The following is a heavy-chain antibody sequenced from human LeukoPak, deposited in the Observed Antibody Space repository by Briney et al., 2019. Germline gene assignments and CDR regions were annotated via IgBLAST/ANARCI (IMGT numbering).Heavy chain of an antibody. CDR3: ARGGSYLSAFDI. D-gene: IGHD1-26*01. CDR1: GFTVSSNY. Sequence: GGSLRLSCAASGFTVSSNYMSRVRQAPGKGLEWVSIIYSGGSTFYADSVKGRFTICRDNSKNTLYLQMSSLRAEDTAVYYCARGGSYLSAFDIWGQGTMVTVSS. J-gene: IGHJ3*02. V-gene: IGHV3-53*01. CDR2: IYSGGST.